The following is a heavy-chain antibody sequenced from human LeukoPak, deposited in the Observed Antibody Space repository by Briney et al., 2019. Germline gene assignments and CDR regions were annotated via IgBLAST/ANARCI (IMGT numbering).Heavy chain of an antibody. D-gene: IGHD4-17*01. CDR2: IHPNGGGT. V-gene: IGHV1-2*02. CDR1: GYTFAGYY. J-gene: IGHJ4*02. CDR3: ARDRVRTTALIDY. Sequence: ASVKVSCKASGYTFAGYYIHGVRQAPGQALEWMGWIHPNGGGTNYAHKLQGRVTMTRETSISTDYMELSRLRSEDTAVYYCARDRVRTTALIDYWGQGTLVTVSS.